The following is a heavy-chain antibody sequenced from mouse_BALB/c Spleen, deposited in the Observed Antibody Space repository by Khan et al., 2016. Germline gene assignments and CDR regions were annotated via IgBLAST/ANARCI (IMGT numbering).Heavy chain of an antibody. Sequence: QIQLVQSGPELKKPGETVKISCKASGYTFTDYSMHWVKQAPGKGLKWMGWINTETGETTYADDFKGRFAFSLETSASTAYLQINNLKNEDTATXFCAPIYSGYDDGYFDVWGAGTTVTVSS. CDR1: GYTFTDYS. D-gene: IGHD2-2*01. J-gene: IGHJ1*01. V-gene: IGHV9-2-1*01. CDR2: INTETGET. CDR3: APIYSGYDDGYFDV.